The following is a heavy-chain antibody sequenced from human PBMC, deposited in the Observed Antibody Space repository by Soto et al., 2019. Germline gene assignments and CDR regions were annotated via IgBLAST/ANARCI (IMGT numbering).Heavy chain of an antibody. CDR2: IKQDGSEK. J-gene: IGHJ4*02. Sequence: EVQLVESGGGLVQPGGSLRLSCAASGFTFSSYWMSWVRQAPGKGLEWVANIKQDGSEKYYVDSVKGRFTISRDNAKNSRYLHMNSLRAEDTAVYYCGVTAAIPPNYDSVWGSYRLPDYWGQGPLVTVSS. CDR3: GVTAAIPPNYDSVWGSYRLPDY. D-gene: IGHD3-16*02. CDR1: GFTFSSYW. V-gene: IGHV3-7*01.